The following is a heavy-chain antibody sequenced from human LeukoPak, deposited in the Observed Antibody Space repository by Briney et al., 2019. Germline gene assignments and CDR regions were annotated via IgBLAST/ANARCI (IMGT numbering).Heavy chain of an antibody. V-gene: IGHV3-48*01. CDR2: ISSGSSTI. CDR1: GFTFSGYS. D-gene: IGHD2-21*02. J-gene: IGHJ4*02. Sequence: GGSLRPSCAASGFTFSGYSMNWVRQAPGKGLEWVSYISSGSSTIYYADSVRGRFTISRDNAKSSLYLQMNSLRAEDTAVYYCARGRADYYFDYWSQGTLVTVSS. CDR3: ARGRADYYFDY.